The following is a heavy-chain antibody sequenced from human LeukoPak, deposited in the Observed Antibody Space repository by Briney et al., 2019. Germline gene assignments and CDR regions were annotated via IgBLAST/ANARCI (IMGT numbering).Heavy chain of an antibody. Sequence: ASVKVSCKASGYTFTGYDINWMRQAAGQGLEWMGWMNPNSGDTGYARKFQGRVTMTRDTSISTAYMELSSLRSDDTAVYYCARALSGCVLCFDYWGQGTLVTVSS. D-gene: IGHD6-19*01. CDR2: MNPNSGDT. J-gene: IGHJ4*02. V-gene: IGHV1-8*01. CDR1: GYTFTGYD. CDR3: ARALSGCVLCFDY.